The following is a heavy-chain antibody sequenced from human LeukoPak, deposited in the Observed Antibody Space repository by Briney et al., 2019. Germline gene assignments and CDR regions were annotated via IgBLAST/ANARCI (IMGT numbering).Heavy chain of an antibody. CDR3: ARDRFGGVIVKAGEYYFDY. CDR1: GYTFTSYG. Sequence: GASVKVSCKASGYTFTSYGISWVRQAPGQGLEWMGWISAYNGNTNYAQKLQGRGTMTTDTSTSTAYMELRSLRSDDTAVYYCARDRFGGVIVKAGEYYFDYWGQGTLVTVSS. CDR2: ISAYNGNT. J-gene: IGHJ4*02. V-gene: IGHV1-18*01. D-gene: IGHD3-16*02.